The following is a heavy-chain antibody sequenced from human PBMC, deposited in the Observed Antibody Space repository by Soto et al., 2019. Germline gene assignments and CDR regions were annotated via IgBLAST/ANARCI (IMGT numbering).Heavy chain of an antibody. CDR1: GYTFTSYG. Sequence: QVQLVQSGAEVKKPGASVKVSCKASGYTFTSYGISWVRQAPGQGLEWMGWISAYNGNTNYAQKLQGRATMTTDTATSTADMELRSLRSDDTAVYYCARVLTAAGFDYWGQGTLVTVSS. CDR3: ARVLTAAGFDY. J-gene: IGHJ4*02. D-gene: IGHD6-13*01. CDR2: ISAYNGNT. V-gene: IGHV1-18*01.